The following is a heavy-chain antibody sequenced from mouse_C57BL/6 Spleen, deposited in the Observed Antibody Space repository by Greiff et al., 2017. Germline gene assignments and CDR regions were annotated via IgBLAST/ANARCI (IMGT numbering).Heavy chain of an antibody. J-gene: IGHJ4*01. V-gene: IGHV1-74*01. D-gene: IGHD1-3*01. Sequence: QVHVKQPGAELVKPGASVKVSCKASGYTFTSYWMHWVKQRPGQGLEWIGRIHPSDSDTNYKQKFKGKATLTVDKSSSTAYMQLSSLTSEDSAVYYCAIDSGYYAMDYWGQGTSVTVSS. CDR2: IHPSDSDT. CDR1: GYTFTSYW. CDR3: AIDSGYYAMDY.